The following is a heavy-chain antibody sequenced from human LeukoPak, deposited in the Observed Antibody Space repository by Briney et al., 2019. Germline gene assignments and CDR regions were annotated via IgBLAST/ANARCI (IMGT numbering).Heavy chain of an antibody. J-gene: IGHJ4*02. D-gene: IGHD4-17*01. CDR3: ARSTVTTYLDYFDY. CDR2: IFTSGST. V-gene: IGHV4-4*07. CDR1: GGSVSSNY. Sequence: SETLSLTCTVSGGSVSSNYWSWIRQPAGKGLEWIGRIFTSGSTNYNPSLKSRVTMSVDTSKNQFSLKLSSVTAADTAVYYCARSTVTTYLDYFDYWGQGTLVTVSS.